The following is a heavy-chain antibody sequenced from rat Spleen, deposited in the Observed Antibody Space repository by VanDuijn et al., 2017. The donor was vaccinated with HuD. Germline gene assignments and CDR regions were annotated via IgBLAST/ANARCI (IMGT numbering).Heavy chain of an antibody. Sequence: EVQLVESGGGLVQPGGSLKLSCVASGITFTNYWMTWIRQAPGKGLEWIASITITGDSTYYPDSVKGRFTLSRNNAKSILYLQMSSLRSEDTATYYCSPLPGRNLAYWGQGVVVTVSS. J-gene: IGHJ2*01. CDR2: ITITGDST. CDR3: SPLPGRNLAY. CDR1: GITFTNYW. V-gene: IGHV5-31*01. D-gene: IGHD1-4*01.